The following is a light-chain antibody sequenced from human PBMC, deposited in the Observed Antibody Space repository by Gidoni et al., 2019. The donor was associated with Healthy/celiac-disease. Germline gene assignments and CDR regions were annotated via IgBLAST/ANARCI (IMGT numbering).Light chain of an antibody. V-gene: IGLV1-40*01. CDR1: ISNIGAGYD. J-gene: IGLJ2*01. CDR2: GNS. Sequence: QSVLTQPPSVSGAPGPRVTISCTGSISNIGAGYDVHWYQQLPGTAPKLLISGNSNRPSGVPDRFSGSKSGTSASLAITGLQAEDEADYYCQSYDSGLSGVIFGGGTKLTVL. CDR3: QSYDSGLSGVI.